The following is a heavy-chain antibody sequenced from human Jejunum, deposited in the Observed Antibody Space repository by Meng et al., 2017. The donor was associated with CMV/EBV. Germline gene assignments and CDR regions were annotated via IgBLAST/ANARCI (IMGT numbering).Heavy chain of an antibody. CDR1: GFSLTSSGVG. CDR2: IYGDDDK. CDR3: AYSYCSTGTCYSFYY. J-gene: IGHJ4*02. Sequence: GFSLTSSGVGVGWIRQPPGKALEWLALIYGDDDKRYSPSLDTRLTITKDTFKNQVVLRMTNMDPVDTATYYCAYSYCSTGTCYSFYYWGQGTLVTVSS. D-gene: IGHD2-15*01. V-gene: IGHV2-5*02.